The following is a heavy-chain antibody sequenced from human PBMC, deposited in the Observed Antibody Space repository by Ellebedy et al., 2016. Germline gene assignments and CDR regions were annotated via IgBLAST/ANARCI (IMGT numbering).Heavy chain of an antibody. CDR2: IDPDDSYV. Sequence: GESLKISCQGSGYTFTRNSIAWVRQMPGKGLEWMGTIDPDDSYVNYSPSFRGHVPISTDKSTNTAYLQWGSLKTSDTAIYYCAREAVAGELFDFWGQGTLVTVSS. V-gene: IGHV5-10-1*01. J-gene: IGHJ4*02. CDR1: GYTFTRNS. D-gene: IGHD6-19*01. CDR3: AREAVAGELFDF.